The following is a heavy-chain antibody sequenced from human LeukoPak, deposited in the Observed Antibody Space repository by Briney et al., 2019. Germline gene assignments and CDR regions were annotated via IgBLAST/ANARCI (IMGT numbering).Heavy chain of an antibody. D-gene: IGHD5-12*01. CDR3: ARVLVATTLASENWLDP. J-gene: IGHJ5*02. V-gene: IGHV3-21*01. CDR2: ITSTRSDI. Sequence: KPGGSLRLSCEASGFSFSSHAMHWVRQAPGKGLEWVSSITSTRSDIYYADSVKGRFTISRDNARNSLFPQMNSLRAEDTAVYYCARVLVATTLASENWLDPWGQGTLVTVSS. CDR1: GFSFSSHA.